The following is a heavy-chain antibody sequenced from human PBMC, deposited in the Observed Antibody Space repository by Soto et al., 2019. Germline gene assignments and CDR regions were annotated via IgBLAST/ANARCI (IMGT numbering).Heavy chain of an antibody. J-gene: IGHJ6*02. CDR1: GFTFSSYA. Sequence: QVHLVESGGGVVQPGRSLRLSCAASGFTFSSYAMHWVRQAPGKGLEWVAVIRYDGSNKYYADSVKGRFTISRDDSKNTLYVQMNSLRAEDTAMYYCAKDFGSGYDCRGSYYGMDVWGQGTTVIVSS. CDR3: AKDFGSGYDCRGSYYGMDV. CDR2: IRYDGSNK. V-gene: IGHV3-33*06. D-gene: IGHD5-12*01.